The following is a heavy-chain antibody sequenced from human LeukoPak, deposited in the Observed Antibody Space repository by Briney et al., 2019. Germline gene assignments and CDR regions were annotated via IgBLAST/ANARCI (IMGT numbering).Heavy chain of an antibody. CDR2: ITWDGGST. CDR3: ARDDFFDY. D-gene: IGHD3-3*01. V-gene: IGHV3-43*01. CDR1: GFTFDDYS. J-gene: IGHJ4*02. Sequence: PGGSLRLSCAASGFTFDDYSMHWVRQVPGKGLQWVSLITWDGGSTFYADSVKGRFTISRDNAKNSLYLQKNSLRAEDTAVYYCARDDFFDYWGQGTLVTVSS.